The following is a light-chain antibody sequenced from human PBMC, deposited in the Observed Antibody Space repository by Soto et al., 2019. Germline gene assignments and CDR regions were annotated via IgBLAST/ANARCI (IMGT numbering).Light chain of an antibody. CDR3: QQRSKT. CDR1: QTINNF. CDR2: DAS. Sequence: EIVLTQTPATLSLSPGERATLSCRASQTINNFLAWYQQKPGQTPRLLIYDASKRATGIPARFSGSGSGTDFTLTINSLEPEDFAVYYCQQRSKTFGQGTKLEIK. V-gene: IGKV3-11*01. J-gene: IGKJ2*01.